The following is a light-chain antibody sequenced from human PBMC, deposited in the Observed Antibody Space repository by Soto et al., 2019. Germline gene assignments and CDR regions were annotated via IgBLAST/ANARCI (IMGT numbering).Light chain of an antibody. CDR3: AAWDNGLNGYV. CDR2: SNN. Sequence: QSVLTQPPSASGTPGQRVTTSCSGSSSNIGSNTVNWYQHLPGTAPKLLIYSNNQRPSGVPDRFSSSKSGTSASLAISGLQFEDEADYYCAAWDNGLNGYVFGTGTKVTVL. V-gene: IGLV1-44*01. CDR1: SSNIGSNT. J-gene: IGLJ1*01.